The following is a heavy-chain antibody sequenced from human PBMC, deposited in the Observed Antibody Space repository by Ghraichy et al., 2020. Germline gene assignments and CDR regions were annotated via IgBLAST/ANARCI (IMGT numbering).Heavy chain of an antibody. CDR3: ARDRALRFLEWGQDY. Sequence: GGSLRLSCAASGFTFSSYGMHWVRQAPGKGLEWVAVIWYDGSNKYYADSVKGRFTISRDNSKNTLYLQMNSLRAEDTAVYYCARDRALRFLEWGQDYWGQGTLVTVSS. J-gene: IGHJ4*02. D-gene: IGHD3-3*01. V-gene: IGHV3-33*01. CDR2: IWYDGSNK. CDR1: GFTFSSYG.